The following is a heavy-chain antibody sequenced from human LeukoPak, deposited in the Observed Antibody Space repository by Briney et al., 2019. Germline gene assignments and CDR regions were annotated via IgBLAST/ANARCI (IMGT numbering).Heavy chain of an antibody. D-gene: IGHD1-26*01. CDR1: GGSITNYY. CDR2: IYSSGTT. V-gene: IGHV4-59*12. CDR3: ARGQGATVPQVGKNWFDP. J-gene: IGHJ5*02. Sequence: SDTLSLTCTVSGGSITNYYWNWIRQPPGKGLEWIGFIYSSGTTNYNPSLKSRLTIPLDTSKNQFSLKLISVTVADTAIYYCARGQGATVPQVGKNWFDPWGQGTRVTVSS.